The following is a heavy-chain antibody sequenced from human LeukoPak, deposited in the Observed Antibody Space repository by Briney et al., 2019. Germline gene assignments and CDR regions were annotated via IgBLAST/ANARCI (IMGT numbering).Heavy chain of an antibody. CDR2: IYHSGST. CDR3: ARHRDGYHYYFDY. Sequence: SETLSLTCAVSGYSISSGYYWGWIRQPPGKGLAWIGSIYHSGSTYYNPSLKSRVTISVDTSKNQFSLKLSSVTAADTAVYYCARHRDGYHYYFDYWGQGTLVTVSS. CDR1: GYSISSGYY. V-gene: IGHV4-38-2*01. D-gene: IGHD5-24*01. J-gene: IGHJ4*02.